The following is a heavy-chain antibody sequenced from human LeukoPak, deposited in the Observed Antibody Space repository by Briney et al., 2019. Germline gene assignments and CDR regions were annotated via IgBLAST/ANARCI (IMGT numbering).Heavy chain of an antibody. CDR2: MNWNGGAT. Sequence: PGGSLRLSCAASGFNFDDYGMSWVRQAPGKGLEWVSGMNWNGGATGYADSVKGRFTISRDNAKNSLYLQMNSLRAEDTAVYYCARDKPQGYHHYYYMDVWGKGTTVTVSS. D-gene: IGHD2-15*01. J-gene: IGHJ6*03. V-gene: IGHV3-20*04. CDR1: GFNFDDYG. CDR3: ARDKPQGYHHYYYMDV.